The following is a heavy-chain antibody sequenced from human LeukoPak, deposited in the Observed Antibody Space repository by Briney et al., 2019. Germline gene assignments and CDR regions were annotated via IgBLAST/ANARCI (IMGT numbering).Heavy chain of an antibody. J-gene: IGHJ4*02. CDR3: ARLDGSLAHISGSYPDF. CDR2: IYIDGIT. CDR1: GGSIRTDGSY. D-gene: IGHD3-10*01. V-gene: IGHV4-39*02. Sequence: SETLSLTCTVSGGSIRTDGSYWAWIRQPPGKGLEWIGSIYIDGITHYNSSLQSRVTLSIDTSKNHFSLRLTSVTAADTAVYYCARLDGSLAHISGSYPDFWGQGILVTVSS.